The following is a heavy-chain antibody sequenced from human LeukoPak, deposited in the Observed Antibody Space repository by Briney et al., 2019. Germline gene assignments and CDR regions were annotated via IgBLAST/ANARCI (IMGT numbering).Heavy chain of an antibody. D-gene: IGHD3-10*01. V-gene: IGHV1-2*04. J-gene: IGHJ4*02. CDR3: ARLIFGYYYGSGSSPYYFDY. CDR1: GYTFTGYY. CDR2: INPNSGGT. Sequence: ASVKVSCKTSGYTFTGYYMHWVRQAPGQGLEWMGWINPNSGGTNYAQKFQGWVTMTRDTSISTAYMELRSLRSDDTAVYYCARLIFGYYYGSGSSPYYFDYWGQGTLVTVSS.